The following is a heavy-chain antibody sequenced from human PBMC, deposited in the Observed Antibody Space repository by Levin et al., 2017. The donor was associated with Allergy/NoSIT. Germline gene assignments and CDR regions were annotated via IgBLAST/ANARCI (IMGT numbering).Heavy chain of an antibody. CDR3: ARGAALRGTNWFDP. CDR2: ISGSGGST. V-gene: IGHV3-23*01. D-gene: IGHD1-1*01. Sequence: GESLKISCAASGFTFSSYAMSWVRQAPGKGLEWVSAISGSGGSTYYADSVKGRFTISRDNSKNTLYLQMNSLRAEDTAVYYCARGAALRGTNWFDPWGQGTLVTVSS. CDR1: GFTFSSYA. J-gene: IGHJ5*02.